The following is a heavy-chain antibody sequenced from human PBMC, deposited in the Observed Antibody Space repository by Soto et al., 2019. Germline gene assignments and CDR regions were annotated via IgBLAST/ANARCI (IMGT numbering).Heavy chain of an antibody. CDR2: IRSKANSYAT. V-gene: IGHV3-73*01. J-gene: IGHJ4*02. Sequence: GGSLRLSCAASGFTFSGSAMHWVRQASGKGLEWVGRIRSKANSYATAYAASVKGRFTISRDDSKNTAYLQMNSLKTEDTAVYYCTRHDRYYFDYWGQGTLVTVSS. CDR1: GFTFSGSA. CDR3: TRHDRYYFDY.